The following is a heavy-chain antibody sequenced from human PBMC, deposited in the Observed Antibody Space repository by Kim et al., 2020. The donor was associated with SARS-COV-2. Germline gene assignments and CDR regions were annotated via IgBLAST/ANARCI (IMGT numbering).Heavy chain of an antibody. Sequence: TPSRKSRVTIEGDTSKNQFSLKLSSVTAAATAVYYCARDQRNDDPNWFDPWGQGTLVTVSS. V-gene: IGHV4-31*02. D-gene: IGHD1-1*01. J-gene: IGHJ5*02. CDR3: ARDQRNDDPNWFDP.